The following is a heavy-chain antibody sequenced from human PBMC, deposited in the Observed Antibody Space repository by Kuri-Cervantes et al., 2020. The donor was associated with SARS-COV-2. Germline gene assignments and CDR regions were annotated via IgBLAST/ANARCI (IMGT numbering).Heavy chain of an antibody. D-gene: IGHD2-21*01. V-gene: IGHV4-59*01. CDR3: ARRFGDYGQFDY. J-gene: IGHJ4*02. Sequence: ESLKISCSVSGCSISSYYWSWIRQPPGKGLEWIGNIYYTGNTNYNPALGSRVSISIDTSKNQFFLMLGSLTAADTAVYYCARRFGDYGQFDYWGQGTLVTVSS. CDR2: IYYTGNT. CDR1: GCSISSYY.